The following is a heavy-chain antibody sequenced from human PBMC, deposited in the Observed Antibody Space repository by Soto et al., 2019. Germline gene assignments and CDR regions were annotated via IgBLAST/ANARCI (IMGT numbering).Heavy chain of an antibody. V-gene: IGHV3-48*01. CDR2: ITGDSGTV. CDR3: ARDPRYYDSRGSNDACAV. J-gene: IGHJ3*01. D-gene: IGHD3-22*01. Sequence: EVQLVESGGGLVEPGGSLRLACAASGFTFSNYAMDWVRQAPGKGLEWISYITGDSGTVLHADSVKGRLTISRDNAKHSLYLQISCLRVEDTTVDYCARDPRYYDSRGSNDACAVWGHRIMVIVSS. CDR1: GFTFSNYA.